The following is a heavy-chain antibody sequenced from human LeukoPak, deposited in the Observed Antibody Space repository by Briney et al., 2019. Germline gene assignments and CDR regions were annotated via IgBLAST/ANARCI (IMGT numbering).Heavy chain of an antibody. CDR2: IYGSGST. Sequence: SESLCLTCASSGCTFRDDYWSWIRQAPGKGLEWIWNIYGSGSTKYYPALERRGTILFNDSSNNFLLMQITMLGAEETVYYSGSTKYNPSLKSRVTISIDTSRNQFSLKLTSVTAADTAVYYCARVPHCSSNSCQAWFDPWGQGTLVTVSS. CDR1: GCTFRDDY. D-gene: IGHD3-10*01. CDR3: GSTKYNPSLKSRVTISIDTSRNQFSLKLTSVTAADTAVYYCARVPHCSSNSCQAWFDP. V-gene: IGHV4-59*01. J-gene: IGHJ5*02.